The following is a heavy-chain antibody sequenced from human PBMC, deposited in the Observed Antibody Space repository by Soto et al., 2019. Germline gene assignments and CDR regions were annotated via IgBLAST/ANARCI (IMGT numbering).Heavy chain of an antibody. Sequence: AVKVSCKSSGYTITSYYMHWVRQAPGQGLEWMGIINPSGGSTSYAQKFQGRVTMTRDTSTSTVYMELSSLRSEDMAVYYCASVSGSSRLYWVYNYDGMEVWGQGSMIT. CDR1: GYTITSYY. CDR3: ASVSGSSRLYWVYNYDGMEV. J-gene: IGHJ6*02. CDR2: INPSGGST. D-gene: IGHD6-13*01. V-gene: IGHV1-46*01.